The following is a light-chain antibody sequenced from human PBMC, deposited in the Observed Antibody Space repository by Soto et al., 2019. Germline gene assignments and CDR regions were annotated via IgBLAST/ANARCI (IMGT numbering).Light chain of an antibody. CDR2: NNN. Sequence: QSVLTQTPSASGTPGQRVTISCSGSSSDIGSNYVYWYQKFPGMAPKLLIYNNNQRPSGVPDRFSGSKSGTSASLAISGLRSEDEADYYCAAWDDSLNGVVFGGGTKLTVL. CDR3: AAWDDSLNGVV. CDR1: SSDIGSNY. V-gene: IGLV1-47*01. J-gene: IGLJ3*02.